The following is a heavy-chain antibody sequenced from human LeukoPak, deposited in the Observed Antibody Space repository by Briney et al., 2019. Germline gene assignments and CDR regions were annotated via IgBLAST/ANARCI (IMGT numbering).Heavy chain of an antibody. V-gene: IGHV4-4*07. Sequence: SETLSLTCTVSGGSVSNYYWSWVRQPAGKGLEWIGRIYGSGTTRYNPSLQSRVTMSVDVSKNQFSLKLTSMTAADTPVYFCARGMAEAYDYNWFDPWGQGILVTVSS. J-gene: IGHJ5*02. CDR1: GGSVSNYY. D-gene: IGHD5-12*01. CDR2: IYGSGTT. CDR3: ARGMAEAYDYNWFDP.